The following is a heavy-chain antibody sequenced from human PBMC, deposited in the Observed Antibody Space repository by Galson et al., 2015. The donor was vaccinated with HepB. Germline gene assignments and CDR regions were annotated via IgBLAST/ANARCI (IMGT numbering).Heavy chain of an antibody. CDR3: AKEAVLRYFDWLPSDAFDI. J-gene: IGHJ3*02. Sequence: SLRLSCAASGFTFSSYAMSWVRQAPGKGLEWVSAISGSGGSTYYADSVKGRFTISRDNSKNTLYLQMNSLRAEDTAVYYCAKEAVLRYFDWLPSDAFDIWGQGTMVTVSS. CDR2: ISGSGGST. CDR1: GFTFSSYA. V-gene: IGHV3-23*01. D-gene: IGHD3-9*01.